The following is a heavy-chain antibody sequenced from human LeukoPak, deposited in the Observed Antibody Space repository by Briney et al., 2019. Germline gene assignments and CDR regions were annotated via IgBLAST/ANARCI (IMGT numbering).Heavy chain of an antibody. CDR3: ARAGPYYYGMDV. J-gene: IGHJ6*02. CDR2: IYYSGST. Sequence: SETLSLTCTVSGGSICSYYWSWIRQPPGKGLEWIGYIYYSGSTNYNPSLKSRVTISVNTSKNQFSLKLSSVTAADTAVYYCARAGPYYYGMDVWGQGTTVTVSS. CDR1: GGSICSYY. V-gene: IGHV4-59*01.